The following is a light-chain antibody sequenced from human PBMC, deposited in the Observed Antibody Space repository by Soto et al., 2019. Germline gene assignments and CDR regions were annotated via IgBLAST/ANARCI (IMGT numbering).Light chain of an antibody. CDR1: RSVSSNY. CDR3: HQYCSSGT. J-gene: IGKJ1*01. V-gene: IGKV3-20*01. CDR2: NAS. Sequence: ETVVTEKTVNLSWSPGERATLAFRASRSVSSNYVAWFHQKPGQAPRLLIYNASSRATGIPARFSGIGSGTDCTLTICGLEADDFAVYYCHQYCSSGTSGHGTKVDIK.